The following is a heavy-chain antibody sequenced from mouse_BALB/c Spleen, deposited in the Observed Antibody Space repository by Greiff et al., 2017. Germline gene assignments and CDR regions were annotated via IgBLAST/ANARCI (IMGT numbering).Heavy chain of an antibody. J-gene: IGHJ2*01. D-gene: IGHD2-1*01. V-gene: IGHV14-3*02. CDR1: GFNIKDTY. CDR2: IDPANGNT. CDR3: ASLYNGKSD. Sequence: EVQGVESGAELVKPGASVKLSCTASGFNIKDTYMHWVKQRPEQGLEWIGRIDPANGNTKYDPKFQGKATITADTSSNTAYLQLSSLTSEDTAVYYCASLYNGKSDWGEGTTLTVSS.